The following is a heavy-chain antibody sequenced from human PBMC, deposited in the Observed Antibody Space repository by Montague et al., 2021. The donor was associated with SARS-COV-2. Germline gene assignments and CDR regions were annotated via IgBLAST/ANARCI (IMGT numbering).Heavy chain of an antibody. Sequence: CAISGDSVSSKSVAWNWIRQSPSRGLEWLGRTYYRSKWDSDYAESVKRXLVITPDTSKNQVSLQLNSVIPEDTAVYFCASSGITLTSLDAFDIWGQGTMVTVSS. CDR3: ASSGITLTSLDAFDI. J-gene: IGHJ3*02. CDR2: TYYRSKWDS. V-gene: IGHV6-1*01. D-gene: IGHD3-9*01. CDR1: GDSVSSKSVA.